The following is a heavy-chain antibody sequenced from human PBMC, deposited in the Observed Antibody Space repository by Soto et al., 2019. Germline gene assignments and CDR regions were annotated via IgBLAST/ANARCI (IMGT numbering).Heavy chain of an antibody. V-gene: IGHV1-3*01. D-gene: IGHD5-18*01. CDR3: ARGLNGYLHYFDY. CDR1: GYTFTSYA. CDR2: INAGNGNT. J-gene: IGHJ4*02. Sequence: ASVKVSCKASGYTFTSYAMHWVRQAPGQRLEWMGWINAGNGNTRYSQKFQGRVTITRDTSASTAYMELSSLRSEDTAVYYCARGLNGYLHYFDYWGQGTPVTVSS.